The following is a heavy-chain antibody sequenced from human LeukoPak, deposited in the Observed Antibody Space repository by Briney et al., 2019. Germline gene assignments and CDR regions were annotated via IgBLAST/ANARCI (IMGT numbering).Heavy chain of an antibody. Sequence: SVKVSCKASGGTFSSYAISWVRQAPGQGLEWMGRIIPILGIANYAQKFQGRVTITADKSTSTAYMELSSLGSEDTAVYYCARDVVVVAATPSGFDYWGQGTLVTVSS. CDR1: GGTFSSYA. D-gene: IGHD2-15*01. J-gene: IGHJ4*02. CDR3: ARDVVVVAATPSGFDY. V-gene: IGHV1-69*04. CDR2: IIPILGIA.